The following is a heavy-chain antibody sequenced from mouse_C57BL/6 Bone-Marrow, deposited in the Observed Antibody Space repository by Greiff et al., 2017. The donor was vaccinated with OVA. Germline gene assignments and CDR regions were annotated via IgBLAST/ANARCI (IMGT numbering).Heavy chain of an antibody. D-gene: IGHD1-1*01. CDR2: ICRGGST. V-gene: IGHV2-5*01. Sequence: VHLVESGPGLVQPSQSLSITCTVSGFSLTSYGVHWVRQSPGKGLEWLGVICRGGSTDYNAAFMSRLSITKDNSKSQVFFRMNSLQADDTAIYYCAKKGYYYGSSYLAWFAYWGQGTLVTVSA. J-gene: IGHJ3*01. CDR3: AKKGYYYGSSYLAWFAY. CDR1: GFSLTSYG.